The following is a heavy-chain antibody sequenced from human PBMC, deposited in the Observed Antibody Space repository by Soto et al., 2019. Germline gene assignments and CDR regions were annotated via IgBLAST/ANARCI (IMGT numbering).Heavy chain of an antibody. Sequence: GSLRLSCAASGFTFSSYAMSWVRQAPGKGLEWVSAISGSGGSTYYADSVKGRFTISRDNSKNTLYLQMNSLRAEDTAVYYCAKDHYDFWSGYLTYWGQGTLVTVSS. CDR2: ISGSGGST. J-gene: IGHJ4*02. V-gene: IGHV3-23*01. CDR3: AKDHYDFWSGYLTY. D-gene: IGHD3-3*01. CDR1: GFTFSSYA.